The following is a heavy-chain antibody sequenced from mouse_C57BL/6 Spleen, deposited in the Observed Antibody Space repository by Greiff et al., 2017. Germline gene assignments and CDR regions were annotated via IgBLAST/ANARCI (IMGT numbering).Heavy chain of an antibody. J-gene: IGHJ2*01. CDR2: IYHRSGNT. D-gene: IGHD2-4*01. CDR3: AKLSYDDVDY. Sequence: VQLKESGAELARPGASVKLSCTASGYTFTSYGISWVKQRTGQGLEWIGEIYHRSGNTYYNEKFKGKDTLTADKSSSTVYMELRLLASENSAVYFYAKLSYDDVDYWGQGTTLTVSS. V-gene: IGHV1-81*01. CDR1: GYTFTSYG.